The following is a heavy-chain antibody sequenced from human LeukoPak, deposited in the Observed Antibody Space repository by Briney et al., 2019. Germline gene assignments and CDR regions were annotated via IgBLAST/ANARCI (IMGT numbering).Heavy chain of an antibody. Sequence: ASVKVSCKASGGTFNSYAISWVRQAPGQGLEWMGGIIPIFGTANYAQKFQGRVTITADESTSTAYMELSSLRSEDTAVYYCATDYCSGGSCYPDYWGQGTLVTVSS. J-gene: IGHJ4*02. CDR1: GGTFNSYA. CDR3: ATDYCSGGSCYPDY. CDR2: IIPIFGTA. V-gene: IGHV1-69*13. D-gene: IGHD2-15*01.